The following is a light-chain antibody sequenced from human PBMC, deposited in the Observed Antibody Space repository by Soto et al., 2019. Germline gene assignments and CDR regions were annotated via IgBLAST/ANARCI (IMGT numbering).Light chain of an antibody. CDR2: KAS. CDR1: QSISWL. Sequence: DIQMTHSPSTLSASVGDRVTITCRASQSISWLLAWYQLKPGKAPKLLIYKASSLQSGVPSRFSGRGSGTEFTLSINILLPDDFATYYCQQYNHWYSFGQGTKLEIK. V-gene: IGKV1-5*03. CDR3: QQYNHWYS. J-gene: IGKJ2*03.